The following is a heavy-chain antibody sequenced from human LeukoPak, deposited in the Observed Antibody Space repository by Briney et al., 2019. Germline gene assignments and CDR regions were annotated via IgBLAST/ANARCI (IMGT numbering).Heavy chain of an antibody. CDR1: GGSISSSDW. Sequence: SGTLSLTCAVSGGSISSSDWWTWVRQPPGKGLEWIGEIYHSGTTHSNPSLKSRVTLSLDKSKNQFSLKLSSVTAADTAVYYCARLTMTTETTGAFHFWGQGTMVTVSS. D-gene: IGHD4-17*01. V-gene: IGHV4-4*02. CDR3: ARLTMTTETTGAFHF. CDR2: IYHSGTT. J-gene: IGHJ3*01.